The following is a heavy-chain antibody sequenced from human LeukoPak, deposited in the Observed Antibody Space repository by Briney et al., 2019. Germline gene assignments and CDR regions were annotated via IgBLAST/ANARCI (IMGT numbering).Heavy chain of an antibody. CDR1: GLTFSGSA. CDR3: TRLDPNYYDSSGEIDY. J-gene: IGHJ4*02. Sequence: PGGSLSLSCAASGLTFSGSAMHLVRQTSVKGLTCVARIRSTAQTYASAYAASVKGSFTNSRDDSKNTAYLQMNILKTEDTAVYYCTRLDPNYYDSSGEIDYWGQGTLVTVSS. V-gene: IGHV3-73*01. D-gene: IGHD3-22*01. CDR2: IRSTAQTYAS.